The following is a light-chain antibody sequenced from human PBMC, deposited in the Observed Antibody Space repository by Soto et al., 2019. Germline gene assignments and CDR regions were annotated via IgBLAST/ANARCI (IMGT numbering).Light chain of an antibody. J-gene: IGKJ2*01. CDR3: QQYNSYSSGDT. CDR1: QSISSW. V-gene: IGKV1-5*01. CDR2: DVS. Sequence: DIQMTQSPSTLSASVGDRVTITCRASQSISSWLAWYQQKPGNAPKLLIYDVSSLESGVPSRFGGSGSGTEFTLASSSLQPDDFATYYCQQYNSYSSGDTFCQGTKLEIK.